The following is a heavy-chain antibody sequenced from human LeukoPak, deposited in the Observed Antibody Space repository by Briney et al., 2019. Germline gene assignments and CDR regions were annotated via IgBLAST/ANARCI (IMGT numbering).Heavy chain of an antibody. Sequence: EGSLRLSCAASGFTFSSYAMSWVRQARGKGLEWVSGISGSGSSTYYADSVKGRFTISRDNSKNTLNLQMNSLRAEDTAVYYCANHSDTAMVYAYWGQGTLVTVSS. D-gene: IGHD5-18*01. CDR1: GFTFSSYA. J-gene: IGHJ4*02. V-gene: IGHV3-23*01. CDR3: ANHSDTAMVYAY. CDR2: ISGSGSST.